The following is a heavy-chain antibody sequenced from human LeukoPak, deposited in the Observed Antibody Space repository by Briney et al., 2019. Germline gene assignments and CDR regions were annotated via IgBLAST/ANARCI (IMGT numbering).Heavy chain of an antibody. J-gene: IGHJ6*03. CDR1: GGTFSSYT. Sequence: SVKVSCKASGGTFSSYTISWVRQAPGQGLEWMGRIIPILGIANYAQKFQGRVTITADKSTSTAYMELSSLRSEDTAVYYCAREYSSSSPERDYYYMDVWGKGTTVTVSS. V-gene: IGHV1-69*04. CDR3: AREYSSSSPERDYYYMDV. CDR2: IIPILGIA. D-gene: IGHD6-6*01.